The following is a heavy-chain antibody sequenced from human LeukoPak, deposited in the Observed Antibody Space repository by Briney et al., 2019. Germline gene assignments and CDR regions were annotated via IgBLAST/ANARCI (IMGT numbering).Heavy chain of an antibody. CDR1: GFTFSRYE. Sequence: PGGSLRLSCAASGFTFSRYEMNWVRQAPGKGLEWVSYISSSGSTIYYADSVKGRFTISRDNAKNSLYLQMNSLRAEDTAVYYCAREYSSSHYYYGMDVWGQGTTVTVSS. CDR3: AREYSSSHYYYGMDV. V-gene: IGHV3-48*03. D-gene: IGHD6-6*01. CDR2: ISSSGSTI. J-gene: IGHJ6*02.